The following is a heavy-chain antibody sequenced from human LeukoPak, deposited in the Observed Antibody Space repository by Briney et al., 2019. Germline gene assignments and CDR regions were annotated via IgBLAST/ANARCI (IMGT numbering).Heavy chain of an antibody. D-gene: IGHD1-26*01. CDR2: INPSGGGT. CDR1: GYTFTTYY. Sequence: ASVKVSCKASGYTFTTYYIHWVRQAPGQGLEWMGIINPSGGGTSYAQKFQGRVTVTMDTSTSTVYMEVSSLRSEDTAVYYCARDRSGSYYGFDCWGQGTLVTVSS. V-gene: IGHV1-46*01. J-gene: IGHJ4*02. CDR3: ARDRSGSYYGFDC.